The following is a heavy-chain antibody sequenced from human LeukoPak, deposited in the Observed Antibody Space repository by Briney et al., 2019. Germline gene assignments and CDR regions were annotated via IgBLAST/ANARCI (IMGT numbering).Heavy chain of an antibody. CDR1: GYTFTSYD. CDR2: MNPNSGNT. Sequence: ASVKVSCKASGYTFTSYDINWVRQATGQGLERMGWMNPNSGNTGYAQKFQGRVTMTRNTSISTAYMELSSLRSEDTAVYYCARGLRAYDSSGYETDYWGQGTLVTVSS. J-gene: IGHJ4*02. V-gene: IGHV1-8*01. CDR3: ARGLRAYDSSGYETDY. D-gene: IGHD3-22*01.